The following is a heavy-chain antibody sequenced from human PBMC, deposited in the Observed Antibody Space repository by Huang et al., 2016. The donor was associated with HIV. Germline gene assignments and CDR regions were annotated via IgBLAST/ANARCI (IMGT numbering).Heavy chain of an antibody. D-gene: IGHD3-3*01. Sequence: QVQLVESGGGVVQPGRSLRLSCAASGFTFRQYAMHWVRQGPGKGVEWVALISYDGSEKYFGDSMKGRFTISRDNSKNMLYLQMNSLRPDDSAMYYCVKDSPGVITIFGGDVWGQGTTVTVSS. CDR3: VKDSPGVITIFGGDV. J-gene: IGHJ6*02. CDR1: GFTFRQYA. CDR2: ISYDGSEK. V-gene: IGHV3-30*18.